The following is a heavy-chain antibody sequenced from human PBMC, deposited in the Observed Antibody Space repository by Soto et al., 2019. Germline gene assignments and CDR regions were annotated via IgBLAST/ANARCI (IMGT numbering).Heavy chain of an antibody. CDR1: GFTFSNYA. V-gene: IGHV3-30-3*01. CDR3: ARDWDYSDTSGYFDY. Sequence: WVSLRLSCAASGFTFSNYAMHWVRQAPGKLREWVAVISDDGNNKYYADSVKGRFTISRDNSRNTLHLQMNSLRAEDTAVSYCARDWDYSDTSGYFDYWGQGTQVTVSS. D-gene: IGHD3-22*01. CDR2: ISDDGNNK. J-gene: IGHJ4*02.